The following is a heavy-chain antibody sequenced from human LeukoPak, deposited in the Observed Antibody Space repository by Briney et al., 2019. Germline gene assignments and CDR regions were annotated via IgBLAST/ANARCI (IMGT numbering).Heavy chain of an antibody. V-gene: IGHV1-8*01. D-gene: IGHD2-8*01. CDR1: GYTFTSYD. CDR2: MNPNSGNT. Sequence: ASVKVSCKASGYTFTSYDINWVRQAPGQGLEWMGWMNPNSGNTVYAQKFQGRVTMTRNTSISTAYMELSSLRSEDTAVYYCARGHCTNGVCYDYWGQGTLVTVSS. J-gene: IGHJ4*02. CDR3: ARGHCTNGVCYDY.